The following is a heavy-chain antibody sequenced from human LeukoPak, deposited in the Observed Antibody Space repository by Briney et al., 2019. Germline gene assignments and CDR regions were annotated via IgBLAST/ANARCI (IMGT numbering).Heavy chain of an antibody. J-gene: IGHJ4*02. CDR2: ISYDGSNK. D-gene: IGHD3-10*01. V-gene: IGHV3-30*18. CDR3: AKDVDLFGSGSYVEGFDY. CDR1: GFTFSSYG. Sequence: DQPGRSLRLSCAASGFTFSSYGMHWVRQAPGKGLEWVAVISYDGSNKYYADSVKGRFTISRDNSKNTLYLQMNSLRAEDTAVYYCAKDVDLFGSGSYVEGFDYWGQGTLVTVSS.